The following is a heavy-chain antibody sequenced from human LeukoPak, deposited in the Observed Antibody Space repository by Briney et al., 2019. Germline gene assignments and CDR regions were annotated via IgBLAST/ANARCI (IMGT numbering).Heavy chain of an antibody. CDR1: GGTFSSYA. D-gene: IGHD2-15*01. J-gene: IGHJ1*01. CDR3: ARAPLEYCSGGSCYSGNFQH. CDR2: IIPIFGTA. V-gene: IGHV1-69*01. Sequence: ASVKVSCTASGGTFSSYAISWVRQAPGQGLEWMGGIIPIFGTANYAQKFQGRVTITADESTSTAHMELSSLRSEDTAVYYCARAPLEYCSGGSCYSGNFQHWGQGTLVTVSS.